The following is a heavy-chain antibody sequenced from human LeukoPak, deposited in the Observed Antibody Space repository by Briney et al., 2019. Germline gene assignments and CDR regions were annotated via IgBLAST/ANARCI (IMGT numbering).Heavy chain of an antibody. CDR3: ARGDIVVVTAISDY. CDR1: GFTFSSYS. CDR2: ISSSSSYI. J-gene: IGHJ4*02. Sequence: PGRSLRLSCAASGFTFSSYSMNWVRQAPGKGLEWVSSISSSSSYIYYADSVKGRFTISRDNAKNSLYLQMNSLRAEDTAVYYCARGDIVVVTAISDYWGQGTLVTVSS. D-gene: IGHD2-21*02. V-gene: IGHV3-21*01.